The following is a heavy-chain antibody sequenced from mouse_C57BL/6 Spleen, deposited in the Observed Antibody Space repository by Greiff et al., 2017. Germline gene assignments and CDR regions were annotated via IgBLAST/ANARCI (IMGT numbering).Heavy chain of an antibody. CDR1: GFTFSSYG. Sequence: EVQGVESGGDLVKPGGSLKLSCAASGFTFSSYGMSWVRQTPDKRLEWVATISSGGSYTYYPDSVKGRFTISRDNAKNTLYLQMSSLKSEDTAMYYCARKPWYFDVWGTGTTVTVSS. J-gene: IGHJ1*03. V-gene: IGHV5-6*01. CDR2: ISSGGSYT. CDR3: ARKPWYFDV.